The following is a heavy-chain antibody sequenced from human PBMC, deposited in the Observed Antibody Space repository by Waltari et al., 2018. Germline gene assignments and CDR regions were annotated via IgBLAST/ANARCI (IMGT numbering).Heavy chain of an antibody. Sequence: PGKGLEWVSVSFGDASDNCYADSVKGRFIIARENSRNMLELEMSSLRVDDTAMYYCAKDKVPDGRWDIDFWGQGALVTVSS. J-gene: IGHJ4*02. CDR2: SFGDASDN. D-gene: IGHD1-26*01. CDR3: AKDKVPDGRWDIDF. V-gene: IGHV3-23*01.